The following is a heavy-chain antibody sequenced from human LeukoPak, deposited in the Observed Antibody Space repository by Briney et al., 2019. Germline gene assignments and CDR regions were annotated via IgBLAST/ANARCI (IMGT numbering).Heavy chain of an antibody. J-gene: IGHJ3*02. CDR2: VTSGRST. CDR1: GFTFSSYG. D-gene: IGHD3-22*01. CDR3: ARDRYDSSGYYRGAFDI. Sequence: GGSLRLSCAASGFTFSSYGMSWVRQAPGKGLEWVSAVTSGRSTYYADSVKGRFTVSRDNSKNTLYLQMNSLRAEDTAVYYCARDRYDSSGYYRGAFDIWGQGTMVTVSS. V-gene: IGHV3-23*01.